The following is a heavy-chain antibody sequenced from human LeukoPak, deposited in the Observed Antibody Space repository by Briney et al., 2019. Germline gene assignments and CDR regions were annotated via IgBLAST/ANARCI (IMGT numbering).Heavy chain of an antibody. CDR1: GGSISSYY. D-gene: IGHD1-1*01. J-gene: IGHJ3*02. V-gene: IGHV4-59*01. CDR2: IYYSGST. CDR3: ARATKRQLLGAFDI. Sequence: PSETLSLTCTVSGGSISSYYWNWIRQPPGKGLEWIGYIYYSGSTNYNPSLKSRVTISVDTSKNQFSLKLSSVTAADTAVYYCARATKRQLLGAFDIWGQGTMVTVSS.